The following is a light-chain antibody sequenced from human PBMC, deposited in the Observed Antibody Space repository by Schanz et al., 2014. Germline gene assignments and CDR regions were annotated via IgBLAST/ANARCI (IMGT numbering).Light chain of an antibody. Sequence: EIVLTQSPGTLSLSPGERATLSCRASQSVSSSYLAWYQQKPGQAPRLLIYAASSRATGIPDRFSGSGSGTDFTLTISSLEPEDFAVYYCQQRKKWPLTFGGGTKVEIK. CDR1: QSVSSSY. CDR2: AAS. V-gene: IGKV3D-20*02. J-gene: IGKJ4*01. CDR3: QQRKKWPLT.